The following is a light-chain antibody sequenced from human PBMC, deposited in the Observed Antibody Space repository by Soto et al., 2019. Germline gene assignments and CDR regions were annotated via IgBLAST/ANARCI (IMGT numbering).Light chain of an antibody. CDR3: CSYEV. CDR2: EGS. Sequence: QSLLTQPASVSGSPGQSITISCTGTSSDVGSYNLVSWYQQHPGKAPKLMIYEGSKRPSGVSNRFSGSKSGNTASLTISGLQAEDEADYYCCSYEVFGGGTQLTVL. J-gene: IGLJ2*01. V-gene: IGLV2-23*01. CDR1: SSDVGSYNL.